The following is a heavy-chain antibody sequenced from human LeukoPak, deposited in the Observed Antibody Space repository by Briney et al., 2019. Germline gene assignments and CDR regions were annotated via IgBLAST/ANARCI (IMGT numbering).Heavy chain of an antibody. V-gene: IGHV4-39*07. CDR1: GGSISSSSYY. CDR2: IYTSGST. Sequence: PSETLSLTCTVSGGSISSSSYYWGWIRQPPGKGLEWIGRIYTSGSTNYNPSLKSRVTISVDTSKNQFSLKLSPATAADTAVYYCAREGMTVTPFDYWGQGTLVTVSS. CDR3: AREGMTVTPFDY. J-gene: IGHJ4*02. D-gene: IGHD4-17*01.